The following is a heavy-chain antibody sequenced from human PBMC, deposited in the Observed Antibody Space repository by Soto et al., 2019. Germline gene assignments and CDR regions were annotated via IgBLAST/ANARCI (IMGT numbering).Heavy chain of an antibody. CDR2: INWNGGST. CDR3: ARVGILTGYYNSRFDY. V-gene: IGHV3-20*04. D-gene: IGHD3-9*01. Sequence: GGSLRLSCAASGFTFDDYGMSWVRQAPGKGLEWVSGINWNGGSTGYADSVKGRFTISRDNAKNSLYLQMNSLRAEDTALYYCARVGILTGYYNSRFDYWGQGTLVTVSS. CDR1: GFTFDDYG. J-gene: IGHJ4*02.